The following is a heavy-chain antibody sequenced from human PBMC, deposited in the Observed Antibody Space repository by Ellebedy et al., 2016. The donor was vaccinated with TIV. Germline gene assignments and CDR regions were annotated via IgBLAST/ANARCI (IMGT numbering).Heavy chain of an antibody. Sequence: GESLKISCAASGFTFSSYSMNWVRQAPGKGLEWVSYISSSSSTIYYADSVKGRFTISRDNAKNSLYLQMNSLRDEDTAVYYCAERSSSEGHWGQGTLVTVSS. V-gene: IGHV3-48*02. CDR1: GFTFSSYS. CDR3: AERSSSEGH. J-gene: IGHJ4*02. CDR2: ISSSSSTI. D-gene: IGHD6-6*01.